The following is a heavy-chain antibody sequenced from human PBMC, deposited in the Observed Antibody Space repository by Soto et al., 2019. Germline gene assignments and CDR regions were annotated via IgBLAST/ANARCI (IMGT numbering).Heavy chain of an antibody. CDR1: GGSISSGGYY. V-gene: IGHV4-31*03. Sequence: QVQLQESGPGLVKPSQTLSLTCTVSGGSISSGGYYWSWIRQHPGKGLEWIWYIYYSGSTYYNPSLKSRVTISVDTSKNQFSLKLSSVTAADTAVYYCARDEPVGYCSGGSCYWAGGMDVWGQGTTVTVSS. D-gene: IGHD2-15*01. CDR2: IYYSGST. J-gene: IGHJ6*02. CDR3: ARDEPVGYCSGGSCYWAGGMDV.